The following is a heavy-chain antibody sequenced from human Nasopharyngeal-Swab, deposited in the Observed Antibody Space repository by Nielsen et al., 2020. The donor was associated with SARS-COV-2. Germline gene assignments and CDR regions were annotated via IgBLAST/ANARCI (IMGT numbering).Heavy chain of an antibody. CDR1: GFTFSSYW. D-gene: IGHD2-2*01. V-gene: IGHV3-7*01. Sequence: GESLKIPCAASGFTFSSYWMSWVRQAPGKGLEWVANIKQDGSEKYYVDSVKGRFTISRDNAKNSLYLQMNSLRAEDTAVYYCARDGGGGEDCSSTSCYLDYYYYYGMDVWGQGTTVTVSS. J-gene: IGHJ6*02. CDR2: IKQDGSEK. CDR3: ARDGGGGEDCSSTSCYLDYYYYYGMDV.